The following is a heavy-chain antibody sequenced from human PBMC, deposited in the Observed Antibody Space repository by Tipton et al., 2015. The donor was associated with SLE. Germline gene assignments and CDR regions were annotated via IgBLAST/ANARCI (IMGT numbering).Heavy chain of an antibody. CDR2: IYYSGGT. D-gene: IGHD7-27*01. Sequence: TLSLTCTVSGYSISSGYYWGWIRQPPGKGLEWIGYIYYSGGTNYNPSLKSRVTISVDTSKNQFSLKLSSVTAADTAVYYCARSSPSATGWFDPWGQGTLVTVSS. CDR3: ARSSPSATGWFDP. CDR1: GYSISSGYY. J-gene: IGHJ5*02. V-gene: IGHV4-38-2*02.